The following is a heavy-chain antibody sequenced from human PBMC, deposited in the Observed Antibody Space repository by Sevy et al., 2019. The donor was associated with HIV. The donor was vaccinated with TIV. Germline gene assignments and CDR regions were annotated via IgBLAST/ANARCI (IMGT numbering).Heavy chain of an antibody. D-gene: IGHD3-22*01. CDR2: MNPNSGNT. CDR1: GYTFTSYD. V-gene: IGHV1-8*01. CDR3: AGSSGYYSVAFDI. Sequence: ASVKVSCKASGYTFTSYDINWVRQATGQGLEWMGWMNPNSGNTGYAQKFQGRVTMTRNTSISTAYMELSSLSSEDTAVYYCAGSSGYYSVAFDIWGQGTMVTVSS. J-gene: IGHJ3*02.